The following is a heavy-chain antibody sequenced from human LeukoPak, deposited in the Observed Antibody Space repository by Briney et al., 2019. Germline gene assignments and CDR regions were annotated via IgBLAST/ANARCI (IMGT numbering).Heavy chain of an antibody. Sequence: GGSLRLFCAASGFTFSSYDMHWVRQATGKGLEWVSAIGTAGDTYYPGSVKGRFTISRENAKNSLYLQTNSLRAEDTAVYYCARDERDAFDIWGQGTMVTVSS. CDR3: ARDERDAFDI. D-gene: IGHD1-1*01. CDR2: IGTAGDT. J-gene: IGHJ3*02. V-gene: IGHV3-13*01. CDR1: GFTFSSYD.